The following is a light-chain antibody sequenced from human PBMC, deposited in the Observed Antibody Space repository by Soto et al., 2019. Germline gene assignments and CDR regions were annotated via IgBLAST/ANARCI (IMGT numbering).Light chain of an antibody. Sequence: EIVLTQSPGTLSLSPGERATLSCRASQYVSTTFFAWYQQKPGQAPRLLNYGTSNRATGIPDRFSGSGSGTDFTLTISRPEPEDFAVYYCQQYGSSPLTFGGGTRMEIK. V-gene: IGKV3-20*01. J-gene: IGKJ4*01. CDR3: QQYGSSPLT. CDR2: GTS. CDR1: QYVSTTF.